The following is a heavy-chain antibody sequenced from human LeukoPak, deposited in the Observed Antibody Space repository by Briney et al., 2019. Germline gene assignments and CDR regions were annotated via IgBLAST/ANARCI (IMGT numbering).Heavy chain of an antibody. Sequence: SVKVSCKASGGTFSSYAISWVRQAPGQGLEWMGGIIPIFGTANYAQKFQGRVTITADKSTSTAYMELSSLRSEDTAVYYCASTRGYSYGFDYWGQGTLVTVSS. D-gene: IGHD5-18*01. CDR2: IIPIFGTA. V-gene: IGHV1-69*06. CDR1: GGTFSSYA. J-gene: IGHJ4*02. CDR3: ASTRGYSYGFDY.